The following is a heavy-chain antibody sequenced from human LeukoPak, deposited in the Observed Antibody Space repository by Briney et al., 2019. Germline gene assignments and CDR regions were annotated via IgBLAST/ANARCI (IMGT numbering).Heavy chain of an antibody. CDR2: MNPNSGNT. Sequence: ASVKVSCKASGYTFTSYDINWVRQATGQGLEWMGWMNPNSGNTGYAQKFQGRVTITRNTSISTAYMELSSLRSEDTAVYYCATDRAQYDFWSGYLPALDWGQGTLVTVSS. J-gene: IGHJ4*02. D-gene: IGHD3-3*01. V-gene: IGHV1-8*03. CDR3: ATDRAQYDFWSGYLPALD. CDR1: GYTFTSYD.